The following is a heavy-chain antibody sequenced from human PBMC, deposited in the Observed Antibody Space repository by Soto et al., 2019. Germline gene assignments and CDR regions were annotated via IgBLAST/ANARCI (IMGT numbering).Heavy chain of an antibody. Sequence: EVQLVESGGGLIQPGGSLRLSCAASGFTVSSNYMSWVRQAPGKGLEWVSVIYSGGSTYYAYSVKGRFTISRDNSKNTLYLQMNSLRAEDTAVYYGAREWRVLTDAFGYWGQGTLVTVSS. D-gene: IGHD2-21*02. J-gene: IGHJ4*02. V-gene: IGHV3-53*01. CDR1: GFTVSSNY. CDR2: IYSGGST. CDR3: AREWRVLTDAFGY.